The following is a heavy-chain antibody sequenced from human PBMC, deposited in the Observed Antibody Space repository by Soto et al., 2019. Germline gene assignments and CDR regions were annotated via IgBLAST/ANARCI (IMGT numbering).Heavy chain of an antibody. Sequence: SGGSLRLSYEVSGLTISKFEMTWVRQAPGKGLEWVSSISSDGTTIYYEDSVKVRFTIYRDNDKNSLYLKTNSLKGEDTATYYCVRVGAVARRXWGQGTPVTVSS. CDR1: GLTISKFE. D-gene: IGHD5-12*01. CDR2: ISSDGTTI. CDR3: VRVGAVARRX. V-gene: IGHV3-48*03. J-gene: IGHJ4*02.